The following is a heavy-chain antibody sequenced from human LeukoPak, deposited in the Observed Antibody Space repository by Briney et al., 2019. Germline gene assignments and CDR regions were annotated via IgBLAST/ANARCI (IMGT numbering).Heavy chain of an antibody. D-gene: IGHD4-11*01. CDR1: GFIFSNCW. CDR3: ATYSTRNAREFQS. Sequence: GGSLRLSCETSGFIFSNCWMTWVRQAPGKGLEWVANIKTDASEKYYADSVKGRFTISRDNAEMSLYLQMNSLRVEDTAVYYCATYSTRNAREFQSWGQGTLVTVSS. J-gene: IGHJ1*01. V-gene: IGHV3-7*01. CDR2: IKTDASEK.